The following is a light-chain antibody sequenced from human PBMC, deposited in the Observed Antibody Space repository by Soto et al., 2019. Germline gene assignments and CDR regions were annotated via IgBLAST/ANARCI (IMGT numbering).Light chain of an antibody. CDR3: QQRSSAPRT. J-gene: IGKJ2*01. CDR1: QSVSSY. Sequence: EIVLTQSPAILSLSPGERATLSCRASQSVSSYLAWYQQKPGKAPRLLIYDVFNMRIGIPSRFSGSGSGTDFTLTISSLEPEDFAVYYCQQRSSAPRTFGQGTKVEIK. CDR2: DVF. V-gene: IGKV3-11*01.